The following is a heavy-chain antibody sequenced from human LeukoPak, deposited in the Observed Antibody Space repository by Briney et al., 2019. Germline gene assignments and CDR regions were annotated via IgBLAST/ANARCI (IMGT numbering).Heavy chain of an antibody. CDR1: GGSFSGYY. Sequence: SETLSLTCAVYGGSFSGYYWSWIRQPPGKGLEWIGEINHSGSTNYNPSLKSRVTIPVDTSKNQFSPKLSSVTAADTAVYYCARSSRRYYYDSSGYYLAWGQGTLVTVSS. V-gene: IGHV4-34*01. D-gene: IGHD3-22*01. CDR3: ARSSRRYYYDSSGYYLA. CDR2: INHSGST. J-gene: IGHJ5*02.